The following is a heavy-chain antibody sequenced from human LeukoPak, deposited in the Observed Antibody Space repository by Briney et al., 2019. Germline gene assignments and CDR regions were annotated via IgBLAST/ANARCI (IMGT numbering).Heavy chain of an antibody. V-gene: IGHV1-46*01. D-gene: IGHD1-26*01. CDR2: INPSGGST. Sequence: ASVKVSCKASGYTFTSYYMHWVRQAPGQGLEWMGIINPSGGSTSYAQKFQGRVTMTRDTSTSTVYMELSSLRAEDTAVYYCAKDLHQWELLHFGEGLDYWGQGTLVTVSS. CDR1: GYTFTSYY. CDR3: AKDLHQWELLHFGEGLDY. J-gene: IGHJ4*02.